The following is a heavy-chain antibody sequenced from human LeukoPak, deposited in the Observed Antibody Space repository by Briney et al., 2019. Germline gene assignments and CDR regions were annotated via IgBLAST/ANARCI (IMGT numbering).Heavy chain of an antibody. D-gene: IGHD2-15*01. CDR3: ARKWGYCSGGSCYSSWFDP. CDR1: GYTFTSYG. CDR2: VSAYNGNT. Sequence: ASVKVSCKASGYTFTSYGISWVRQAPGQGLEWMGWVSAYNGNTNYAQKLQGRVTMTTDTSTSTAYMELRSLRSDDTAVYYCARKWGYCSGGSCYSSWFDPWGQGTLVTVSS. J-gene: IGHJ5*02. V-gene: IGHV1-18*01.